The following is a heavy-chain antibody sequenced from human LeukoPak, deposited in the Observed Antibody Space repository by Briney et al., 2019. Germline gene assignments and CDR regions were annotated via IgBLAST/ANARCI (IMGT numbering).Heavy chain of an antibody. J-gene: IGHJ5*02. D-gene: IGHD3-22*01. CDR3: ARRKPGDSSNLDWFDP. CDR2: VDHSGYT. Sequence: SETLSLTCTVSGGSINSHYWTWIRQSPEKGLEWIGYVDHSGYTNFNPSLKSRVTISADTSKNQFSLRMTSVTAADTAVYYCARRKPGDSSNLDWFDPWGQGTLVTVSS. CDR1: GGSINSHY. V-gene: IGHV4-59*11.